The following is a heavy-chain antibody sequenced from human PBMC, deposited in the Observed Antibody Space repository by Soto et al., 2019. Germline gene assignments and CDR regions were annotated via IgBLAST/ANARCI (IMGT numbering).Heavy chain of an antibody. J-gene: IGHJ4*02. CDR1: GFTFSSYG. Sequence: GGSLRLSCAASGFTFSSYGMHWVRQAPGKGLEWVAVIWYDGSNKYYADSVKGRFTISRDNSKNTLYLQMNSLRAEDTAVYYCARDGRRRIAVAGPNPPSGYWGQGTLVTVSS. CDR2: IWYDGSNK. V-gene: IGHV3-33*01. CDR3: ARDGRRRIAVAGPNPPSGY. D-gene: IGHD6-19*01.